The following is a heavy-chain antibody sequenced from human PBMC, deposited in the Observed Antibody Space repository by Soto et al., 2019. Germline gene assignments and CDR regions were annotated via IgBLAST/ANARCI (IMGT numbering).Heavy chain of an antibody. Sequence: ASVKVSCKASGYTFTGYYMHWVRQAPGQGLEWMGWINPNSGGTNYAQKFQGRVTMTRDTSISTAYTELSRLRSDDTAVYYCARTKGDYYDSSGSLDYWGQGTLVTVSS. V-gene: IGHV1-2*02. CDR2: INPNSGGT. J-gene: IGHJ4*02. D-gene: IGHD3-22*01. CDR3: ARTKGDYYDSSGSLDY. CDR1: GYTFTGYY.